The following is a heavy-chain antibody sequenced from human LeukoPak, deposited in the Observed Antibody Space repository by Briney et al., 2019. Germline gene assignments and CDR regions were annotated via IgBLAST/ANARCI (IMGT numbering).Heavy chain of an antibody. V-gene: IGHV3-7*01. J-gene: IGHJ4*02. Sequence: PWGSLRLSCAASGCTFDDYGMSWVRQAPGKGLEWVANINQDGTEKYYVDSVKGRFTISRHNAKNSLDLPMNSLRVEDTAVYYCAKVAKYYYGSENYYFFDHWGQGTPVTASS. CDR2: INQDGTEK. CDR3: AKVAKYYYGSENYYFFDH. CDR1: GCTFDDYG. D-gene: IGHD3-10*01.